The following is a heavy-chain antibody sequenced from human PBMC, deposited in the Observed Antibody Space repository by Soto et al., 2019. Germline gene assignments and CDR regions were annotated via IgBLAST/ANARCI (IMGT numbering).Heavy chain of an antibody. V-gene: IGHV1-46*03. CDR1: GYSFTNYY. D-gene: IGHD2-2*01. Sequence: ASVKVSCKAFGYSFTNYYMHWVRQVPGQGLEWMGMINPKIGSTSYTQKFRDRVTMTRDTSTSTVYMELSSLRSEDTAVYYCVRDGHCITTSCYGNWFDPWGQGTLVTVSS. CDR3: VRDGHCITTSCYGNWFDP. CDR2: INPKIGST. J-gene: IGHJ5*02.